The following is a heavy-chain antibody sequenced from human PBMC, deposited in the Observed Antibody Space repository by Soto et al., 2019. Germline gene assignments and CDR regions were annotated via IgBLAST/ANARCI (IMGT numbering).Heavy chain of an antibody. D-gene: IGHD6-19*01. J-gene: IGHJ4*02. CDR3: ARDSAIAVAGDFDY. Sequence: GASVKVSCKVSGYTLTELSMHWVRQAPGKGLEWMGGFDPEDGETIYAQKFQGRVTMTEDTSTDTAYMELSSLRSDDTAVYYCARDSAIAVAGDFDYWGQGTLVTVSS. CDR2: FDPEDGET. V-gene: IGHV1-24*01. CDR1: GYTLTELS.